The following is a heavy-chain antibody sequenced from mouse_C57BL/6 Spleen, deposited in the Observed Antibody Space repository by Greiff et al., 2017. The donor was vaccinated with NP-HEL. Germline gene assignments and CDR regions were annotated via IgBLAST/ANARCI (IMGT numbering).Heavy chain of an antibody. V-gene: IGHV1-7*01. CDR1: GYTFTSYW. CDR2: INPSSGYT. Sequence: VQLQQSGAELAKPGASVKLSCKASGYTFTSYWMHWVKQRPGQGLEWIGYINPSSGYTKYNQKFKVKATLTADKSSSTAYMQLSSLTYEDSAVYYCARERGPEAVDYWGQGTSVTVSS. D-gene: IGHD3-3*01. J-gene: IGHJ4*01. CDR3: ARERGPEAVDY.